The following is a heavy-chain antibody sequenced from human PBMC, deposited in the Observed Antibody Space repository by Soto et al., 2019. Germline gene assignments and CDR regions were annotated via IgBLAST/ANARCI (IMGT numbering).Heavy chain of an antibody. J-gene: IGHJ3*02. CDR2: SRNKAKSYTT. Sequence: EVQLVESGGGLVQPGGSLRLSCAASGFTFSDHHIDWVRQAPGKGLEWVGRSRNKAKSYTTEYAASVKGRFTISRDDSKSSLLLQMHSLKIEDTAMYYCARDESRGSSSAFDIWGQGTMVTVSS. D-gene: IGHD1-26*01. CDR1: GFTFSDHH. V-gene: IGHV3-72*01. CDR3: ARDESRGSSSAFDI.